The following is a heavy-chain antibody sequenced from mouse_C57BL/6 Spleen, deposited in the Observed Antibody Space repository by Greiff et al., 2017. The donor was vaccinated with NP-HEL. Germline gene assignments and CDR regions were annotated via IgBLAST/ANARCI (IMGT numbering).Heavy chain of an antibody. CDR2: INPNNGGT. CDR3: ASYYGSSHFDY. Sequence: VQLQQSGPELVKPGASVKMSCKASGYTFTDYNMHWVKQSPGQSLEWIGYINPNNGGTSYNQKFKGKATLTVNTSSSTAYMELRSLTSEDYAVYYCASYYGSSHFDYWGQGTTLTVSS. D-gene: IGHD1-1*01. V-gene: IGHV1-22*01. J-gene: IGHJ2*01. CDR1: GYTFTDYN.